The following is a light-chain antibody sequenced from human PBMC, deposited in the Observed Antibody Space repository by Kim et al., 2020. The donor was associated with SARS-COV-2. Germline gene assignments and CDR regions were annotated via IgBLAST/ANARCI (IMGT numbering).Light chain of an antibody. V-gene: IGKV3-11*01. J-gene: IGKJ4*01. CDR1: QYIGDW. Sequence: EIVLTQSPATLSLSPGETATLSCRASQYIGDWLAWYQQRPGQAPRLLICDASNRAPGIPARVSGSGSGTDFTLTIRSLEPEYLGVYYCQQRRDWPLTFGGGTKLEI. CDR3: QQRRDWPLT. CDR2: DAS.